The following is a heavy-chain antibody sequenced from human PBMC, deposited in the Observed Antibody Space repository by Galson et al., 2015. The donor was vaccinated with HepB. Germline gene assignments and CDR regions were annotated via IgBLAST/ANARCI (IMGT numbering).Heavy chain of an antibody. V-gene: IGHV1-18*04. CDR3: ARDWELLGRGTYYFDY. Sequence: SVKVSCKASGYTFTSYGISWVRQAPGQGLEWMGWISAYNGNTNYAQKLQGRVTMTTDTSTSTAYMELRSLRSDDTAVYYCARDWELLGRGTYYFDYWGQGTLVAVSS. CDR2: ISAYNGNT. J-gene: IGHJ4*02. CDR1: GYTFTSYG. D-gene: IGHD1-26*01.